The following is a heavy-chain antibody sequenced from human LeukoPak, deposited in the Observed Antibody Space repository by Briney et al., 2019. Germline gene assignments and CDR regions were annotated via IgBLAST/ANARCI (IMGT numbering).Heavy chain of an antibody. CDR2: IWFDGSDE. V-gene: IGHV3-33*01. Sequence: GGSLRLSCEASGFTFSSYVMHWVRQSPGKGLEWVALIWFDGSDENYSDSVKGRFTISRDNAKNSLYLQMNSLRAEDTAVYYCTRGRVDYWGQGTLVTVSS. J-gene: IGHJ4*02. CDR1: GFTFSSYV. CDR3: TRGRVDY.